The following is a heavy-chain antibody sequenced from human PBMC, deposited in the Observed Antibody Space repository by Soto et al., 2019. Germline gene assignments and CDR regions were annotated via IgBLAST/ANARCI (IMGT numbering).Heavy chain of an antibody. D-gene: IGHD3-3*01. Sequence: VQLVESGGGLVKPGGSLRLSCAASGFTFSSYSMNWVRQAPGKGLEWVSSISSSSSYIYYADSVKGRFTISRDNAKNSLYLQMNSLRAEDTAVYYCAGGAAITIFGVAPTDNWFDPWGQGTLVTVSS. CDR3: AGGAAITIFGVAPTDNWFDP. J-gene: IGHJ5*02. CDR2: ISSSSSYI. V-gene: IGHV3-21*01. CDR1: GFTFSSYS.